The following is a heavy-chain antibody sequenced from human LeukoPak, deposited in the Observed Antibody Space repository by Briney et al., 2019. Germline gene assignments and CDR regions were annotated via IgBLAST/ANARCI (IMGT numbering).Heavy chain of an antibody. J-gene: IGHJ3*02. D-gene: IGHD2-21*02. CDR1: GFTVSNNY. CDR2: IYSDAST. CDR3: AKAPPFGGGACGAFDI. V-gene: IGHV3-53*04. Sequence: GGSLRLSCAASGFTVSNNYMSWVRQTPGKGLQWVSVIYSDASTYYADSVEGRFTISRHNSKNTLYLQMNSLRAEDTAVYYCAKAPPFGGGACGAFDIWAQWKMVTVSS.